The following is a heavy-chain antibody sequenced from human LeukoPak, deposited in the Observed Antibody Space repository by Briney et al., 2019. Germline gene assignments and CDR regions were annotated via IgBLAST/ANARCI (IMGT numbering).Heavy chain of an antibody. D-gene: IGHD6-19*01. J-gene: IGHJ3*02. CDR3: TREGYGSGRAPAFDI. CDR2: IGVDYAT. Sequence: QPGGSLRLSCVASGFTFSTSVIPWVRQPTGKGLEWVSGIGVDYATHYLESVKGRFSISRDNAKNSVYLQMNSLTAGDTAIYYCTREGYGSGRAPAFDIRGQGTSVTVSS. CDR1: GFTFSTSV. V-gene: IGHV3-13*01.